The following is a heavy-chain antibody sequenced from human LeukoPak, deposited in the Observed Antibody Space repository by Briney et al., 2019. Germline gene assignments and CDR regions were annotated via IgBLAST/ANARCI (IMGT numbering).Heavy chain of an antibody. CDR2: IRYDGGNK. D-gene: IGHD6-13*01. V-gene: IGHV3-30*02. J-gene: IGHJ6*03. CDR1: AFTFSSYG. CDR3: ARDRAGTAAGTGIYYYYYYMDV. Sequence: GGSLRLSCAASAFTFSSYGMHWVRQAPGKGLEWVAFIRYDGGNKYYADSVKGRFTISRDNSKNTLYLQMNSLRAEDTAVYYCARDRAGTAAGTGIYYYYYYMDVWGKGTTVTVSS.